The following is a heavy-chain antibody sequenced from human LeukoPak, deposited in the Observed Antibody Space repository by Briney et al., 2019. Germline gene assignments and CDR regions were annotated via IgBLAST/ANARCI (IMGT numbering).Heavy chain of an antibody. V-gene: IGHV4-59*01. D-gene: IGHD4-17*01. Sequence: SETLSLTCTVSGGSISSYYWSWIRQPPGKGLEWIGYIYYSGSTNYNPSLKSRVTISVDTSKNQFSLKLSSVTAADTAVYYCAREAVTTLNAFDIWGQGTLVTVSS. CDR1: GGSISSYY. J-gene: IGHJ4*02. CDR3: AREAVTTLNAFDI. CDR2: IYYSGST.